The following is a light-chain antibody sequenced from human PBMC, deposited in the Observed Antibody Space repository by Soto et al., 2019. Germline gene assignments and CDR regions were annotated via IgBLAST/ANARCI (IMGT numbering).Light chain of an antibody. CDR2: GAS. J-gene: IGKJ2*01. CDR1: QSVSSN. CDR3: QQSNNWPYT. V-gene: IGKV3-15*01. Sequence: EIVMTQSPATLSVSLGERATLSCRASQSVSSNLAWYQQKPGQAPRLLIYGASTRTTGIPARFSGSGSGTEFTLTISSLQSEDFAVYYCQQSNNWPYTFGQGTKLEIK.